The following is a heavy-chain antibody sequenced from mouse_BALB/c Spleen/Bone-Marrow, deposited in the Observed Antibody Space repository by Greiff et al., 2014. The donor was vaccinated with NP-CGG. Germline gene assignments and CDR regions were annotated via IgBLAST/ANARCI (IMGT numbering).Heavy chain of an antibody. Sequence: EVQLQQSGAELVKPGASVQLSCTASGFNIKDTSMPWVKQRPEQGLVWIGRIDPARGETTHVPRFQGKAPITAYTSSNTAYLHLSRLTSEDTAVYYCARTGSNHYYAMDYWGQGISVTVSS. D-gene: IGHD2-5*01. V-gene: IGHV14-3*02. CDR1: GFNIKDTS. J-gene: IGHJ4*01. CDR2: IDPARGET. CDR3: ARTGSNHYYAMDY.